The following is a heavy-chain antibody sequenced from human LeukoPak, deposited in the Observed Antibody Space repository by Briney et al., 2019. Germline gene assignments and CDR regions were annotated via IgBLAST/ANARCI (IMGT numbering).Heavy chain of an antibody. CDR3: ARGLRGWNSDY. V-gene: IGHV4-59*01. CDR1: GGSISSYY. J-gene: IGHJ4*02. CDR2: IYYSGST. Sequence: SETLSLTCTVSGGSISSYYWSWIRQPPGKGLEWIGYIYYSGSTNYNPSLKSRVTISVDTSKNQFSLKLSSVTAADTAVYYCARGLRGWNSDYWGQGTLVTVSS. D-gene: IGHD6-19*01.